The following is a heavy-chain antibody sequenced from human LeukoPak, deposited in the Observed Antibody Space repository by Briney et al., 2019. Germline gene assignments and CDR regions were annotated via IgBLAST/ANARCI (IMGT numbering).Heavy chain of an antibody. D-gene: IGHD1-26*01. Sequence: ASVKVSCKASGYTFTSYSMHWVRQAPGQGLEWMGIINPRGGSTSYAQKFQGRVTMTRDTSTSTVYMELSSLRSEDTAVYYCARDESGSYLLSGSNQRAINYYYYYYMDVWGKGTTVTVSS. CDR1: GYTFTSYS. J-gene: IGHJ6*03. CDR3: ARDESGSYLLSGSNQRAINYYYYYYMDV. CDR2: INPRGGST. V-gene: IGHV1-46*01.